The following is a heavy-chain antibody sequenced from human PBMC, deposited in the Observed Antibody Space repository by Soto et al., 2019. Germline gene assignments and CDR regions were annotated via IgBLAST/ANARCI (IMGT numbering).Heavy chain of an antibody. D-gene: IGHD6-19*01. CDR3: ARFILSGWYGDWFDP. V-gene: IGHV4-4*02. Sequence: SETLSLTCAVSGGSISSSNWWSWVRQPPGKGMEWIGEIYHSGITNYNPSLKSRVTISVDKSKNQFSLKLSSVTAADTAVYYCARFILSGWYGDWFDPWGQGTLVTVSS. J-gene: IGHJ5*02. CDR2: IYHSGIT. CDR1: GGSISSSNW.